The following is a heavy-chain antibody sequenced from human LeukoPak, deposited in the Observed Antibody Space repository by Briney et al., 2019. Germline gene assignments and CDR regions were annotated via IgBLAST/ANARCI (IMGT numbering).Heavy chain of an antibody. D-gene: IGHD6-13*01. J-gene: IGHJ4*02. Sequence: SETLSLTCTVSGGSISSSGSYWGWIRQPPGKGLEWIGEINHSGSTNYNPSLKSRVTISVDTSKNQFSLKLSSVTAADTAVYYCASSAAGDDYWGQGTLVTVSS. CDR3: ASSAAGDDY. CDR1: GGSISSSGSY. V-gene: IGHV4-39*07. CDR2: INHSGST.